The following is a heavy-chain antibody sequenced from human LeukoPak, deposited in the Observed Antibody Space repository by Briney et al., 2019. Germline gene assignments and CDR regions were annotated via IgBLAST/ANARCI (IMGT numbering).Heavy chain of an antibody. CDR2: IIPIFGTA. CDR1: GGTFIGYA. V-gene: IGHV1-69*13. D-gene: IGHD2-2*01. CDR3: ARDSPRQGYQLLSRSWLDY. J-gene: IGHJ4*02. Sequence: SVKVSCKASGGTFIGYAISWVRQAPGQGLEWMGGIIPIFGTANYAQKFQGRVTITADESTSTAYMELSSLRSEDTAVYYCARDSPRQGYQLLSRSWLDYWGQGTLVTVSS.